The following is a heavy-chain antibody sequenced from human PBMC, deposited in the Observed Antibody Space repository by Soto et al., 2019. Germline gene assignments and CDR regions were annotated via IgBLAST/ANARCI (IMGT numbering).Heavy chain of an antibody. CDR2: ISSSSSYI. J-gene: IGHJ3*02. CDR3: ARDKTGVRAFDI. D-gene: IGHD2-8*01. V-gene: IGHV3-21*01. CDR1: GFTFSSDS. Sequence: GGSLRLSCAASGFTFSSDSMNWVSQDPGKGLEWVSSISSSSSYIYYADSVKGRFTISRDNAKNSLYLQINSLRADDTAVYYCARDKTGVRAFDIWVQGTMVTVSS.